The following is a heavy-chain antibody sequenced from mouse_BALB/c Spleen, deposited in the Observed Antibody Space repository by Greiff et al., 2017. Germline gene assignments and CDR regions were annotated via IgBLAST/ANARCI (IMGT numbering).Heavy chain of an antibody. D-gene: IGHD2-1*01. Sequence: EVQVEESGGGLVQPGGSRKLSCAASGFTFSSFGMHWVRQSPGKGLEWVAYISSGSSTIYYADTVKGRFTISRDSPTHALFLQMTSLRSEDTAMYYCARSGNGNYDYWGQGTTRTVSS. CDR3: ARSGNGNYDY. CDR2: ISSGSSTI. J-gene: IGHJ2*01. CDR1: GFTFSSFG. V-gene: IGHV5-17*02.